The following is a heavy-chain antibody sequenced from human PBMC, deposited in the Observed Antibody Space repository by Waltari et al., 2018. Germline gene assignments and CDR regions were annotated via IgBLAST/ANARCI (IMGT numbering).Heavy chain of an antibody. J-gene: IGHJ4*02. CDR2: IFSNDEK. Sequence: QVTLKESGPVLVKPTETLTLPCTVAGFSLSNARMGVSWLRQPPGKALEWLAHIFSNDEKSYTTSLKSRLTISKDTSKSQVVLTMPNMDPVDTATYYCARIRVGARLYYFDYWGQGTLVTVSS. D-gene: IGHD1-26*01. CDR3: ARIRVGARLYYFDY. CDR1: GFSLSNARMG. V-gene: IGHV2-26*01.